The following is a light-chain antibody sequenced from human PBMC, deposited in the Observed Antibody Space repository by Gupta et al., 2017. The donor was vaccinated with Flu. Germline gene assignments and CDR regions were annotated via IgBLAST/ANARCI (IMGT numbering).Light chain of an antibody. Sequence: QSALTQPASVSGSLGQSITISCTGTSSDIGGYNRVSWYQQHPGKAPKLIIYEVSNRPSGLSDRFSGSRSGNTASLTISGLQADDEADYYCSSYTRSTTSIIAWVFGGGTRLTAL. V-gene: IGLV2-14*01. CDR2: EVS. CDR1: SSDIGGYNR. CDR3: SSYTRSTTSIIAWV. J-gene: IGLJ3*02.